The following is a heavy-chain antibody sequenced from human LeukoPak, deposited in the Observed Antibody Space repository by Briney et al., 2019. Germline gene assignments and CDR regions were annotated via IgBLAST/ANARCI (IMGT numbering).Heavy chain of an antibody. CDR1: GCTFTGYY. Sequence: ASVKVSCKASGCTFTGYYMHWVRQAPGQGLEWMGWIDPNSGGTNHAQKFQGRVTMTRDTSISTAYMELSRLRSDDTAVYYCARALGITMIVVGPGAFDIWGQGTMVTVSS. D-gene: IGHD3-22*01. CDR2: IDPNSGGT. V-gene: IGHV1-2*02. CDR3: ARALGITMIVVGPGAFDI. J-gene: IGHJ3*02.